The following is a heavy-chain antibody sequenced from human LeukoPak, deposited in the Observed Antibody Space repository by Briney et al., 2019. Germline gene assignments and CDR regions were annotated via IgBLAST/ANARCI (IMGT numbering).Heavy chain of an antibody. Sequence: GGSLRLSCAASGFTFSSYSMNWVRQAPGKGLEWVSYISSSSSTIYYADSVKGRFTISRDNAKNSLYLQMNSLRAEDTAVYYCARGRADSTATYYYYYMDVWGKGTTVTVSS. V-gene: IGHV3-48*01. CDR1: GFTFSSYS. CDR3: ARGRADSTATYYYYYMDV. J-gene: IGHJ6*03. D-gene: IGHD2-21*01. CDR2: ISSSSSTI.